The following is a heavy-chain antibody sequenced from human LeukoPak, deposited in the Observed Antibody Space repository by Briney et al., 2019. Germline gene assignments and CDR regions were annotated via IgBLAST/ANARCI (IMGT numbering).Heavy chain of an antibody. CDR1: GSTFSDFA. CDR3: ATFRQVMLPFEA. J-gene: IGHJ5*02. Sequence: GGSLRLSCAASGSTFSDFAMIWVRQPPGKGLEWVSSTFQGGGEIHYADSVRGRFTISRDNSRSTLFLQMNSLRGEDTAIYYCATFRQVMLPFEAWGRGTLVTVSS. D-gene: IGHD2-21*01. CDR2: TFQGGGEI. V-gene: IGHV3-23*01.